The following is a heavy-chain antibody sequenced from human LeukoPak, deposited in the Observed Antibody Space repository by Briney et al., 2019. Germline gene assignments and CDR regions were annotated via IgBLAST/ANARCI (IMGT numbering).Heavy chain of an antibody. CDR3: AKDQNQYIWNYVG. D-gene: IGHD1-7*01. CDR2: VSESGGST. V-gene: IGHV3-23*01. J-gene: IGHJ4*02. Sequence: GGSLRLSCAASGFIFTNYAMSWVRQTPGKGREWVSSVSESGGSTYYADSVDGRFTISRDNSKNTLYLQMNSLRAEDTAVYYCAKDQNQYIWNYVGWGQGTLVTVSS. CDR1: GFIFTNYA.